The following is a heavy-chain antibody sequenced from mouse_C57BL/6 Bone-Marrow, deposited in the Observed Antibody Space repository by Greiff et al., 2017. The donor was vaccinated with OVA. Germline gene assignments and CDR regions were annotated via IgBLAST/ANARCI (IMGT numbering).Heavy chain of an antibody. V-gene: IGHV1-64*01. D-gene: IGHD3-2*02. CDR2: IHPNSGST. CDR1: GYTFTSYW. Sequence: QVQLKESGAELVKPGASVKLSCKASGYTFTSYWMHWVKQRPGQGLEWIGMIHPNSGSTNYNEKFKSKATLTVDKSSSTAYMQLSSLTSEDSAVYYCARGRTAQATWFAYWGQGTLVTVSA. CDR3: ARGRTAQATWFAY. J-gene: IGHJ3*01.